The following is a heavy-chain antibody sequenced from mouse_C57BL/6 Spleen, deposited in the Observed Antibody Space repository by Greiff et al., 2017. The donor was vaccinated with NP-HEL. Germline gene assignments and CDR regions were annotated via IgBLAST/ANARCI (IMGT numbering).Heavy chain of an antibody. CDR1: GYAFSSSW. J-gene: IGHJ2*01. CDR3: ARGETVVDY. V-gene: IGHV1-82*01. Sequence: QVQLQQSGPELVKPGASVKISCKASGYAFSSSWMNWVKQRPGKGLEWIGRIYPGDGDTNYNGKFKGKATLTADKSSSTAYMQLSSLTSEDSAVYFCARGETVVDYGGQGTTLTVSS. CDR2: IYPGDGDT. D-gene: IGHD1-1*01.